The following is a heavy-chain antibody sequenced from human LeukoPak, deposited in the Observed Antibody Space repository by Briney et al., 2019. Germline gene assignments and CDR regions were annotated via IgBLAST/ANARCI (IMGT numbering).Heavy chain of an antibody. Sequence: ASVKVSCKASGYTFTGYYMHWVRQAPGQGLEWMGWINPNSGGTNYAQKFQGWVAMTRDTSISTAYMELSRLRSDDTAVYYCARGVEEGSGWFWFDPWAREPWSPSPQ. V-gene: IGHV1-2*04. J-gene: IGHJ5*02. CDR1: GYTFTGYY. CDR2: INPNSGGT. D-gene: IGHD6-19*01. CDR3: ARGVEEGSGWFWFDP.